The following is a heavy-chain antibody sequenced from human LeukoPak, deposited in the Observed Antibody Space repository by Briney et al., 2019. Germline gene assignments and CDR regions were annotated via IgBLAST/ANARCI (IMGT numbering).Heavy chain of an antibody. Sequence: RASVKVSCKASGYTFTSYGISWVRQAPGQGLEWMGWISAYNGNTNYAQKLQGRVTMTTDTSTSTAYMELRSLRSDDTAVYYCARDSGQQLVTGEVWFDPWGQGTLVTVSS. CDR1: GYTFTSYG. D-gene: IGHD6-13*01. CDR3: ARDSGQQLVTGEVWFDP. J-gene: IGHJ5*02. V-gene: IGHV1-18*01. CDR2: ISAYNGNT.